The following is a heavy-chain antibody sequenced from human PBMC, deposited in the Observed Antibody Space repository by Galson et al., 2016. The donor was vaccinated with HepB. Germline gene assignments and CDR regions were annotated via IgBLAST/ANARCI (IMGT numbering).Heavy chain of an antibody. V-gene: IGHV1-18*01. CDR3: VRHLGGLATFDV. J-gene: IGHJ3*01. D-gene: IGHD3-3*02. CDR2: ISAYNGNT. Sequence: SVKVSCKASSHTSSNYGLSWVRQAPGQGLEWMGWISAYNGNTEYAQDLQQRVTLTIDTPTSSAYMELRSLRSDDTAVYYCVRHLGGLATFDVWGQGTLLTVSS. CDR1: SHTSSNYG.